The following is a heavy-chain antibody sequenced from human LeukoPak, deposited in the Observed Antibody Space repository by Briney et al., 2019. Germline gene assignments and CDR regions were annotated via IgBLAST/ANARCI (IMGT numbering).Heavy chain of an antibody. J-gene: IGHJ6*02. CDR1: GYTLTSSG. Sequence: ASLKVSCTASGYTLTSSGLSCVRQAPGQGLEWLGWISAYNGNTNYAQKLQGRVTMTTDTSTSTAYMELRSLRSDDTAVYYCARDRYCTNGVCPVYYYYGMDVWGQGTTVTVSS. CDR2: ISAYNGNT. D-gene: IGHD2-8*01. CDR3: ARDRYCTNGVCPVYYYYGMDV. V-gene: IGHV1-18*01.